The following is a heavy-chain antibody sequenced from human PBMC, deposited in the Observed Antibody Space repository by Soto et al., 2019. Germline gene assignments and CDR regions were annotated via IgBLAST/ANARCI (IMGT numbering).Heavy chain of an antibody. D-gene: IGHD2-15*01. V-gene: IGHV3-7*01. CDR3: ARDRYCSGGSCYMAGFDY. J-gene: IGHJ4*02. CDR2: IKQDGSEK. CDR1: GFTFSSYW. Sequence: GGSLRLSCAASGFTFSSYWMSWVRQAPGKGLEWVANIKQDGSEKYYVDSVKGRFTISRDNAKNSLYLQMNSLRAEDTAVYYCARDRYCSGGSCYMAGFDYWGQGTLVTVSS.